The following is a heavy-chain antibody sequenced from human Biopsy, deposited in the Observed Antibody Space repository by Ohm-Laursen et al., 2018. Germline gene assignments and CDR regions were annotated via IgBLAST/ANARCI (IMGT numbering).Heavy chain of an antibody. CDR3: TRATNSTGWPYYYFYGMDI. CDR2: VYYSGTT. Sequence: SETLSLTCTVSGGSISSDWWSWIRQTPGKGLVWIGYVYYSGTTTYNPSLRSRVTISVDTSMNQISLRLQSVTAADTAIYYFTRATNSTGWPYYYFYGMDIWGQGTTVTVSS. D-gene: IGHD2/OR15-2a*01. J-gene: IGHJ6*02. CDR1: GGSISSDW. V-gene: IGHV4-59*01.